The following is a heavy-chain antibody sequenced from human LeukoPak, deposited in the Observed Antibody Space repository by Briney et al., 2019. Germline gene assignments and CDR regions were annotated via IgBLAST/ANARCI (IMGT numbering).Heavy chain of an antibody. V-gene: IGHV4-59*01. CDR2: IYYSGST. D-gene: IGHD3-3*01. CDR3: ARGGYYDFWSGYYIPGVGDLLPPMDY. J-gene: IGHJ4*02. Sequence: SETLSLTCTVSGGSISSYYWSWVRQPPGKGLEWIGYIYYSGSTNYNPSLKSRVTISVEKSKNQFSLKLSSVTAADTAVYYCARGGYYDFWSGYYIPGVGDLLPPMDYWGQGTLVTVSS. CDR1: GGSISSYY.